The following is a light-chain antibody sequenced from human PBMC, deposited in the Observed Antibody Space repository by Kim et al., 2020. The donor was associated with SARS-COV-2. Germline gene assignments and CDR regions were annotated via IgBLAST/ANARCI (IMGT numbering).Light chain of an antibody. Sequence: DIQMTQSPSSLSASVGDRVTITCRANQGISNSLAWYQQKPGKVPKVLIYSASALQSGVPSRFSGSGSGTDFTLTISSLQPEDVATYYCQKYNAAPWTFGQGPKVDIK. CDR1: QGISNS. J-gene: IGKJ1*01. V-gene: IGKV1-27*01. CDR2: SAS. CDR3: QKYNAAPWT.